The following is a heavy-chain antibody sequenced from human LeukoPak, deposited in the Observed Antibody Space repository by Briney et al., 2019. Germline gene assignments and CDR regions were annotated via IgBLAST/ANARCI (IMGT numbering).Heavy chain of an antibody. CDR2: INPSGGST. V-gene: IGHV1-46*01. D-gene: IGHD4-23*01. CDR3: ARDMRLYGGAKGVLGY. CDR1: GYTFTSYY. J-gene: IGHJ4*02. Sequence: ASVKVSCKASGYTFTSYYMHWVRQAPGQGLERMGIINPSGGSTSYAQEFQGRVTMTRDTSTSTVYMELSSLRSEDTAVYYCARDMRLYGGAKGVLGYWGQGTLVTVSS.